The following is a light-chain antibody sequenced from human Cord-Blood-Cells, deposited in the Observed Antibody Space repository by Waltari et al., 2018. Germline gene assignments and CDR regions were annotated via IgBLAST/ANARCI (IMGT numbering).Light chain of an antibody. J-gene: IGKJ1*01. V-gene: IGKV1-5*03. CDR3: QQYNSYSPWT. CDR1: QSISSW. Sequence: IRMSRSPSTLSASVGDRVTITCRASQSISSWLAWYQQKTGKAPKLLIYQASSLESGVPSRFSGSGSGTEFTLTISSLQPDDFATDYCQQYNSYSPWTFGQGTKVEIK. CDR2: QAS.